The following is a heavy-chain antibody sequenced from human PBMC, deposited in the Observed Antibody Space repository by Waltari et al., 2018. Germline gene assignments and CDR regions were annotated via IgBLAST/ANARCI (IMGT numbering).Heavy chain of an antibody. Sequence: VIYPGDSDTRYSPSFQGQVTISADKSISTAYLQWSSLKASDTAMYYCARHGSRIAVAGVYGMDVWGQGTTVTVSS. CDR2: IYPGDSDT. J-gene: IGHJ6*02. CDR3: ARHGSRIAVAGVYGMDV. D-gene: IGHD6-19*01. V-gene: IGHV5-51*01.